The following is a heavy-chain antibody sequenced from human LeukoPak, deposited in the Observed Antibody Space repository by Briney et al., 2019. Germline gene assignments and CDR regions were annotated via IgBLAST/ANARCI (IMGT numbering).Heavy chain of an antibody. CDR2: IYPGDSDT. CDR3: ASLDEGSSGPGAFDI. D-gene: IGHD3-22*01. V-gene: IGHV5-51*01. Sequence: PGESLKISCKGSGYSFTSYWIGWVRQMPGEGLEWMGIIYPGDSDTRYSPSFQGQVTISADKSISTAYLQWSSLKASDTAMYYCASLDEGSSGPGAFDIWGQGTMVTVSS. CDR1: GYSFTSYW. J-gene: IGHJ3*02.